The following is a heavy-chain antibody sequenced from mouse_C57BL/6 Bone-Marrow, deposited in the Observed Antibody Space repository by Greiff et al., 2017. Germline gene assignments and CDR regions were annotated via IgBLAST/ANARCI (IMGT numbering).Heavy chain of an antibody. J-gene: IGHJ3*01. CDR1: GYTFTSYG. Sequence: VQLQQSGAELARPGASVKLSCKASGYTFTSYGISWVKQRTGQGLEWIGEIYPRSGNNYYNEKLKGKATLTADKSSSTAYMELRSLTSEDSAVYFCASYGSSWFAYWGQGTLVTVSA. D-gene: IGHD1-1*01. CDR2: IYPRSGNN. CDR3: ASYGSSWFAY. V-gene: IGHV1-81*01.